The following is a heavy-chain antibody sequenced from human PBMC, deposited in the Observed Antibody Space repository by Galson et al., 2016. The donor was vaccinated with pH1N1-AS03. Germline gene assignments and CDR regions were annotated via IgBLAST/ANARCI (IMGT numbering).Heavy chain of an antibody. CDR2: ISAYSGNT. Sequence: SVKVSCKASGYTFTNFGVIWVRQAPGQGLEWVGWISAYSGNTNYAQSLQGRVSMTTDPSTNTVYMELTRLTSDDTAIYHCARDLRSDFGNNFEAGVQFGRYWGQGTLVTVSS. V-gene: IGHV1-18*01. D-gene: IGHD4/OR15-4a*01. CDR1: GYTFTNFG. CDR3: ARDLRSDFGNNFEAGVQFGRY. J-gene: IGHJ4*02.